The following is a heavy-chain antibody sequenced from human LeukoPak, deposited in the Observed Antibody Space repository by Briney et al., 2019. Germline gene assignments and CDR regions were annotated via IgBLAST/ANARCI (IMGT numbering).Heavy chain of an antibody. Sequence: AGGSLRLSCTVSGSTVSSNSMSWVRQAPGKGLEWVSAISGSGGGTYYADSVKGRFTISRDNSKNTLFLQMNSLRAEDTAVYYCAKSRSYDSSGYSFDYWGQGTLVTVSS. CDR2: ISGSGGGT. CDR1: GSTVSSNS. J-gene: IGHJ4*02. D-gene: IGHD3-22*01. V-gene: IGHV3-23*01. CDR3: AKSRSYDSSGYSFDY.